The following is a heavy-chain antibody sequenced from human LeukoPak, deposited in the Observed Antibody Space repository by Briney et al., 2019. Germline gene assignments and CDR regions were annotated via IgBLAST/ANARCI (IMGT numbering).Heavy chain of an antibody. D-gene: IGHD3-10*01. J-gene: IGHJ3*02. CDR1: VFTFSSYA. V-gene: IGHV3-23*01. CDR2: ISGSGGST. Sequence: GGSLRLSCAPSVFTFSSYAMSGVRQAPGEGLEWVSTISGSGGSTYYADSVKGRFTISRDNSKNTLYLQMTSLRAEDTAVYYCAKPVLYYRSGSTSYDAFDIWGQGPMVTVSS. CDR3: AKPVLYYRSGSTSYDAFDI.